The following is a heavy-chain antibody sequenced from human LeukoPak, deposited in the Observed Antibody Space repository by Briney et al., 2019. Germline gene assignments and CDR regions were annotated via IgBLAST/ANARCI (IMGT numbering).Heavy chain of an antibody. CDR3: AGSRLSAEYFQF. Sequence: PGGSLRLSCEASGFTVSGNCMNWIRQAPGKGLEWVSVIYSGGNTYYADSVKGRFSISRDNSKNTLYLQMNSLRVEDTAVYYCAGSRLSAEYFQFWGQGTLVAVSS. CDR1: GFTVSGNC. V-gene: IGHV3-66*01. CDR2: IYSGGNT. J-gene: IGHJ1*01.